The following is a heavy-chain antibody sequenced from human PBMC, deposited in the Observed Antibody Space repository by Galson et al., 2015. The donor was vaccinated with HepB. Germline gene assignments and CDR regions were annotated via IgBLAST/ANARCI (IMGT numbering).Heavy chain of an antibody. Sequence: SLRLSCAASGFTFTSFAMAWVRQAPGKGLEWVAVVGGSGTTTEYADSVKGRFTISRDNSKSTIYLQMNSLRVEDTAIYYCAKGRGYTSPDYWGQGTLVTVSS. CDR2: VGGSGTTT. CDR3: AKGRGYTSPDY. V-gene: IGHV3-23*01. CDR1: GFTFTSFA. D-gene: IGHD6-13*01. J-gene: IGHJ4*02.